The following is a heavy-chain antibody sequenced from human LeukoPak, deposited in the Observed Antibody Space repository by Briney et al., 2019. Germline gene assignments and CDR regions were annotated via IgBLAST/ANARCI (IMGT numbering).Heavy chain of an antibody. CDR1: GFTFSSYG. CDR3: AQDYVDIVATIEAWDNWFDP. J-gene: IGHJ5*02. V-gene: IGHV3-30*18. D-gene: IGHD5-12*01. Sequence: PGRSLRLSCAASGFTFSSYGMHWVRQAPGKGLEWVAVISYDGSNKYYADSVKGRFTISRDNSKNTLYLQMNSLRAEDTAVYYCAQDYVDIVATIEAWDNWFDPWGQGTLVTVCS. CDR2: ISYDGSNK.